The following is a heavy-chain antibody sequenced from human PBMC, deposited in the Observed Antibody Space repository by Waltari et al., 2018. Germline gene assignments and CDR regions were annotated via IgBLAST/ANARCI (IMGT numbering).Heavy chain of an antibody. CDR2: ISNDGTIK. CDR1: GFTFGSNG. J-gene: IGHJ3*01. D-gene: IGHD6-19*01. V-gene: IGHV3-30*18. CDR3: AKLAGDPGDGFDV. Sequence: QVQLVESGGGVVQPVRSLRLSCAAAGFTFGSNGLHWFGRAPGKGLEWVAVISNDGTIKNYAESVKGRFTISRDNSKITLYVQMNSLGTEDTAVYYCAKLAGDPGDGFDVWGQGTMVSVSS.